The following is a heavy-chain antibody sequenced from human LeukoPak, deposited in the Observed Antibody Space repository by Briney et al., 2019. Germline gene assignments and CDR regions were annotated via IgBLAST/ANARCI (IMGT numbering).Heavy chain of an antibody. D-gene: IGHD5-24*01. CDR1: GGSISSGSYY. CDR3: ARERWLQLRVPLIDY. V-gene: IGHV4-61*02. Sequence: SQTLSLTCTVSGGSISSGSYYWSWIRQPAGKGLEWIGRIYTSGSTNYNPSLKSRVTISVDTSKNQFSLKPSSVTAADTAVYYCARERWLQLRVPLIDYWGQGTLVTVSS. CDR2: IYTSGST. J-gene: IGHJ4*02.